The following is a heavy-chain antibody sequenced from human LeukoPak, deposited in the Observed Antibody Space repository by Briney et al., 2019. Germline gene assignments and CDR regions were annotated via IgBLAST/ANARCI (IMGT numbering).Heavy chain of an antibody. CDR1: GFTFSTYS. Sequence: SGGSLRLSCAASGFTFSTYSMNWVRQAPGKGLEWVSSISSSSYIYYADSVKGRFTISRDNAKNSLYLQMNSLRAEDTALYHCARTMGSSWVLPHAHGMDVWGQGTTVTVSS. V-gene: IGHV3-21*04. CDR2: ISSSSYI. CDR3: ARTMGSSWVLPHAHGMDV. D-gene: IGHD6-13*01. J-gene: IGHJ6*02.